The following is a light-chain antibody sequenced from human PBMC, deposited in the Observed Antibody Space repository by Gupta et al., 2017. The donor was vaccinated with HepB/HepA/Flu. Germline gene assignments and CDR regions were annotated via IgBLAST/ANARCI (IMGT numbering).Light chain of an antibody. CDR1: SSNVGSNN. CDR2: YND. CDR3: AAWDTSLNAVV. V-gene: IGLV1-44*01. Sequence: HSVLTQSTSISGTPGQRVTISCSVSSSNVGSNNVNWYQQLPGTAPKLLIYYNDERPSGVPDRISGSKSGTSASLAISGLQSEDEADYYCAAWDTSLNAVVFGGGTKLTVL. J-gene: IGLJ2*01.